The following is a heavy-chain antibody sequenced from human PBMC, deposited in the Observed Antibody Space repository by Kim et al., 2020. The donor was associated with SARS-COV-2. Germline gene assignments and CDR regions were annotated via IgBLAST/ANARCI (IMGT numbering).Heavy chain of an antibody. D-gene: IGHD2-2*01. CDR1: GYTFTSYG. J-gene: IGHJ6*02. Sequence: ASVKVSCKASGYTFTSYGISWVRQAPGQGLEWMGWISAYNGNTNYAQKLQGRVTMTTDTSTSTAYMELRSLRSDDTAVYYCAREVIVVVPAAPIKAPDYYYYYGMDVWGQGTTVTVSS. V-gene: IGHV1-18*01. CDR3: AREVIVVVPAAPIKAPDYYYYYGMDV. CDR2: ISAYNGNT.